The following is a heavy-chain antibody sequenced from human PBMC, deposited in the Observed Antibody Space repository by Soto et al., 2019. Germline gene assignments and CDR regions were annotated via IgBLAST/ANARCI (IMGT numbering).Heavy chain of an antibody. J-gene: IGHJ6*02. CDR2: IFSDNER. CDR1: GFSLTTGKMG. CDR3: ARRNVDSYQFYYAMDV. Sequence: SGSTLVNPTETLTLTCTVSGFSLTTGKMGVSWIRQPPGKALEWLAHIFSDNERSYSTSLQGRLTISKDTSGSQVVLSMTNVDPVDTATYYCARRNVDSYQFYYAMDVWGQGTTVTVSS. D-gene: IGHD4-17*01. V-gene: IGHV2-26*01.